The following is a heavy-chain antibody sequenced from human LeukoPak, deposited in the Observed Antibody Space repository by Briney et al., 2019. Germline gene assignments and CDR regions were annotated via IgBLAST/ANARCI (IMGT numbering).Heavy chain of an antibody. CDR1: GFTFSSYY. J-gene: IGHJ6*04. D-gene: IGHD3-10*01. CDR3: ARESPMVRGVVDGMDV. CDR2: IYSGGST. Sequence: GGSRSLSCSASGFTFSSYYMSWVRQAPGKGLGWVPVIYSGGSTYYADSVKGRFTISRDNSKNTLYLQMNSLRAEDTAVYYCARESPMVRGVVDGMDVWGKGTTVTVSS. V-gene: IGHV3-53*01.